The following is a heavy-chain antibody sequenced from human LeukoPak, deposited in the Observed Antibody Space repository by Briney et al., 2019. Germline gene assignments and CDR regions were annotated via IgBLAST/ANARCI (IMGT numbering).Heavy chain of an antibody. D-gene: IGHD1-26*01. Sequence: GGSLGLSCAASGFTVSSNYMSWVRQAPGKGLEWVSVIYSGGSTYYADSVKGRFTISRDNSKNTLYLQMNSLRAEDTAVYYCARDLEDSGSSVAFDIWGQGTMVTVSS. CDR3: ARDLEDSGSSVAFDI. CDR2: IYSGGST. CDR1: GFTVSSNY. V-gene: IGHV3-53*01. J-gene: IGHJ3*02.